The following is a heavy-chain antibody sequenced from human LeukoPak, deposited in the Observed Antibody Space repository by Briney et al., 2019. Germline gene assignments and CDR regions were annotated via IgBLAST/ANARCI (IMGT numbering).Heavy chain of an antibody. CDR3: ARVGCSSTSCTRPFDY. J-gene: IGHJ4*02. V-gene: IGHV3-30*04. CDR1: GFTFSSYA. CDR2: ISYDGGNK. Sequence: GRSLRLSCAASGFTFSSYAMHWVRQAPGKGQEWVAVISYDGGNKYYADSVKGRFTISRDNSKNTLYLQMDSLRAEDTAFYYCARVGCSSTSCTRPFDYWGQGTLVTVSS. D-gene: IGHD2-2*01.